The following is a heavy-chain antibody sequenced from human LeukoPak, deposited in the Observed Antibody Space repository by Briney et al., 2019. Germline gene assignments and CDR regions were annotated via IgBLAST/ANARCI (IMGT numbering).Heavy chain of an antibody. CDR1: GLRVSSTY. CDR3: VGEGKY. Sequence: PGGSLSLPFAPSGLRVSSTYLTWVAKPPGKGLEWVSVIYSGGGTNYADSLKGRFSISRDNSKNSLYLQMNSLRAEDTAVYYCVGEGKYWGQGTLVTVSS. D-gene: IGHD4-17*01. V-gene: IGHV3-53*01. CDR2: IYSGGGT. J-gene: IGHJ4*02.